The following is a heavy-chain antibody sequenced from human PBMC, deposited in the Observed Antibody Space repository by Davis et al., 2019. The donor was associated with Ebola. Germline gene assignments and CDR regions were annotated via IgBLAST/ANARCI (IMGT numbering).Heavy chain of an antibody. Sequence: PSETLSLTCTVSGGSISSYYWSWIRQPPGKGLEWIGYIYYSGSTNYNPSLKSRVTISVDTSKNQFSLKLSSVTAADTAVYYCARTPSAIAGHGMDVWGQGTTVTVSS. V-gene: IGHV4-59*01. CDR3: ARTPSAIAGHGMDV. CDR1: GGSISSYY. D-gene: IGHD6-13*01. J-gene: IGHJ6*02. CDR2: IYYSGST.